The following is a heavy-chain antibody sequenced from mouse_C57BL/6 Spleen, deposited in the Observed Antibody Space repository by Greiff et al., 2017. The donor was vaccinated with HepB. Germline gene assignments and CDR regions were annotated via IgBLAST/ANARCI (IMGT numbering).Heavy chain of an antibody. CDR1: GYAFSSSW. V-gene: IGHV1-82*01. CDR3: ARLSPYGLGYFDV. CDR2: IYPGDGDT. D-gene: IGHD1-1*01. Sequence: VQLQQSGPELVKPGASVKISCKASGYAFSSSWMNWVKQRPGKGLEWIGRIYPGDGDTNYNGKFKGKATLTADKSSSTAYMQLSSLTSEDSAVYFWARLSPYGLGYFDVWGTGTTVTVSS. J-gene: IGHJ1*03.